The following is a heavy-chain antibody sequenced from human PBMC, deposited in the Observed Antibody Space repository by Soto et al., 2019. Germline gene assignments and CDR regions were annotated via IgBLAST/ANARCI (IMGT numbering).Heavy chain of an antibody. CDR2: IYYSGST. J-gene: IGHJ4*02. CDR1: GGSISSYY. D-gene: IGHD3-9*01. V-gene: IGHV4-59*01. CDR3: ARGPRRYGILTGYSYYFDY. Sequence: QVQLQESGPGLVKPSETLSLTCTVSGGSISSYYWSWIRQPPGKGLEWIGYIYYSGSTNYNPSLKSRVTISVDTSKNQFSLKLSSVTAADTAVYYCARGPRRYGILTGYSYYFDYWGQGTLVTVSS.